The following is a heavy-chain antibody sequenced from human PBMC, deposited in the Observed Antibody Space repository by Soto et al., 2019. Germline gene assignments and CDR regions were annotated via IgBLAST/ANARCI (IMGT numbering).Heavy chain of an antibody. J-gene: IGHJ4*02. CDR2: IIPIFGTA. CDR3: ARECGRHSGGMDY. Sequence: QVQLVQSGAKVKKPGSSVKVSCKASGGTFSSYSINWVRQAPGQGLEWMGEIIPIFGTANYAQKFQGRVTITADESTSTAYMELSSRRSEDTAVYYCARECGRHSGGMDYWGQGTLVTVSS. CDR1: GGTFSSYS. D-gene: IGHD1-26*01. V-gene: IGHV1-69*01.